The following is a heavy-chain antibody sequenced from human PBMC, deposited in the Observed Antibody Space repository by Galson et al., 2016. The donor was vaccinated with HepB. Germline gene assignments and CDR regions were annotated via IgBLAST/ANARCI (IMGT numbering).Heavy chain of an antibody. CDR1: GYTFTNYA. Sequence: SVKVSCKAPGYTFTNYAMHWVRQAPGQRLEWMGWINPCNGDTKYSQKFQGRVTISRDTSASTAYIELSSLISEDTAVYYCAREGSYYTLDYWGQGTLVTVSS. CDR3: AREGSYYTLDY. D-gene: IGHD1-26*01. V-gene: IGHV1-3*01. J-gene: IGHJ4*02. CDR2: INPCNGDT.